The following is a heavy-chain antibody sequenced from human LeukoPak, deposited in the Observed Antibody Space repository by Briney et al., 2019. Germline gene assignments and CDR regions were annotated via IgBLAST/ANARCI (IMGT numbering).Heavy chain of an antibody. Sequence: SETLSLTCTISGDYISSSSYYWDWIRQCPGKGLEWIGTIYYSGSTYYNASLKSRLFISIDTSNNQFSLRLSFVTAADTAVYYCARRRYYDSTGYLDWGQGTLITVSS. V-gene: IGHV4-39*01. CDR1: GDYISSSSYY. J-gene: IGHJ1*01. CDR2: IYYSGST. D-gene: IGHD3-22*01. CDR3: ARRRYYDSTGYLD.